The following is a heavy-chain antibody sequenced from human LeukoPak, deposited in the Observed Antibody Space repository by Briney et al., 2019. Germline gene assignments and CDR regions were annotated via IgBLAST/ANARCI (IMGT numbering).Heavy chain of an antibody. CDR2: IYYTGST. V-gene: IGHV4-39*07. Sequence: SETLSLTCTVSGGSISSRTYYWGWIRQPPGKGLEWIGSIYYTGSTFYNPSLKSRVTISVDTSKNQFSMKLSSVTAADAAVYFCAREWTTWGAFDVWGQGTMVTVSS. CDR3: AREWTTWGAFDV. D-gene: IGHD2/OR15-2a*01. CDR1: GGSISSRTYY. J-gene: IGHJ3*01.